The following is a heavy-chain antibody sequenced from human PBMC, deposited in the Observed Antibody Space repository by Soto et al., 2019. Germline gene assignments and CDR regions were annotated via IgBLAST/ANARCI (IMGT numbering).Heavy chain of an antibody. D-gene: IGHD3-3*01. V-gene: IGHV4-34*01. CDR1: GGSFSGYY. CDR2: INHSGST. Sequence: ETLSLTCAVYGGSFSGYYWSWIRQPPGKGLEWIGEINHSGSTNYNPSLKSRVTISVDTSKNQFSLKLSSVTAADTAVYYCARDPRYYDFWGGYSCCYCMDVWGQGNTVTVAS. J-gene: IGHJ6*01. CDR3: ARDPRYYDFWGGYSCCYCMDV.